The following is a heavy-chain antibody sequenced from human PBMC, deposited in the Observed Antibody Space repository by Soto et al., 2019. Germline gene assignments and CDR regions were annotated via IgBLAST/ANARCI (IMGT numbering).Heavy chain of an antibody. J-gene: IGHJ4*02. D-gene: IGHD6-13*01. Sequence: ASVKVSCKASGYPFTSYYMHWVRQAPGQGLEWMGIINPSGGSASYAQKFQGRVTMTRDTSTSTVYMELSSLRSEDTAVYYCARVSSWSCFDYWGQGTLVTVSS. CDR1: GYPFTSYY. CDR2: INPSGGSA. V-gene: IGHV1-46*01. CDR3: ARVSSWSCFDY.